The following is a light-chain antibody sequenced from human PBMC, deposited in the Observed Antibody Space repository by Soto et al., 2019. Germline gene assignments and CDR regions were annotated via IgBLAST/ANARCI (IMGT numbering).Light chain of an antibody. Sequence: EIVLTHSPCTLSFSPFERATLSCRASQSVSSSYLAWYQQKPGQAPRLLIYRTSNRATGIPDRFSGSGSGTDFTLSISGLEPEDFAVYFCQQYANSRTFGQGTKVDIK. CDR3: QQYANSRT. CDR2: RTS. CDR1: QSVSSSY. V-gene: IGKV3-20*01. J-gene: IGKJ1*01.